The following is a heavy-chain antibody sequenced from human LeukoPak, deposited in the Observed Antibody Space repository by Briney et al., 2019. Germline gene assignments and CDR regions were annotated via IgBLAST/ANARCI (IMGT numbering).Heavy chain of an antibody. CDR3: ARGWARDGFNI. V-gene: IGHV6-1*01. D-gene: IGHD6-13*01. Sequence: SQTLSLTCVISGDSVSNNAWNWVRQTPSGGLKCLGRTYCNSKWYNEYAESVKSRISINPDTSKNQFSLQLNSVTPEDTAVYYCARGWARDGFNIWSQGTMVTVSS. CDR2: TYCNSKWYN. J-gene: IGHJ3*02. CDR1: GDSVSNNA.